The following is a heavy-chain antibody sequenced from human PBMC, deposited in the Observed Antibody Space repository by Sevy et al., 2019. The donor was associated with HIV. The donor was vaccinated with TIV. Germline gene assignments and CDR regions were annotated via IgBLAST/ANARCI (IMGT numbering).Heavy chain of an antibody. D-gene: IGHD3-22*01. CDR3: ARGGYYYDNAAYYALDS. V-gene: IGHV3-33*01. J-gene: IGHJ4*02. CDR1: GFTFSNYA. Sequence: GGSLRLSCAATGFTFSNYAMHWVRQAPGKGMEWVAIIWSDGAYQYHGDSVKGRFTISRDNSKNTLYPQMNNVRVEDMAVYYCARGGYYYDNAAYYALDSWGQGTLVTVSS. CDR2: IWSDGAYQ.